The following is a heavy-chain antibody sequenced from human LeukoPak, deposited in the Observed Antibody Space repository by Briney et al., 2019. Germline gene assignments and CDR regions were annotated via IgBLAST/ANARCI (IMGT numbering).Heavy chain of an antibody. V-gene: IGHV3-21*01. Sequence: GGSLRLSCAASGFTFTTYSMNWVRQAPGKGLEWVSSISKSSTYIYYADSVKGRFTISRDNAKNSLYLQMNSLRVEDTAVYYCARDPYSGSYGPYYYYYMDVWGEGTTVTISS. J-gene: IGHJ6*03. CDR1: GFTFTTYS. CDR3: ARDPYSGSYGPYYYYYMDV. CDR2: ISKSSTYI. D-gene: IGHD1-26*01.